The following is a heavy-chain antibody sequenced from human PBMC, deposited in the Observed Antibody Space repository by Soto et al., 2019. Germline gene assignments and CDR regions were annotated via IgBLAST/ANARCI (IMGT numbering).Heavy chain of an antibody. V-gene: IGHV1-24*01. CDR2: LDYEEGER. D-gene: IGHD4-17*01. CDR1: GTSLSGLP. J-gene: IGHJ4*02. CDR3: AAGVTTFDY. Sequence: ASVKVSCKVSGTSLSGLPMHWVRQAPGKGLEWMGSLDYEEGERSFAHRFQGRLTVTEDTSADTAYMELSSLMSEDTAVYYCAAGVTTFDYWGQGTLVTVSS.